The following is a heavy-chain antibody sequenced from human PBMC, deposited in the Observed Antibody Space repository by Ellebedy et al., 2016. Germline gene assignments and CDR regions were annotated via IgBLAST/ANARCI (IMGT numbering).Heavy chain of an antibody. Sequence: GESLKISCAASGFTFSTYWMSWVRQAPGKGLEWVANIKQDGSEKYYVDSVRGRFTISRDNAKNSLHLQMNSLRAEDTAVYYCARGQTTFGYWGQGTLVIVSS. J-gene: IGHJ4*02. CDR3: ARGQTTFGY. D-gene: IGHD4-17*01. CDR2: IKQDGSEK. CDR1: GFTFSTYW. V-gene: IGHV3-7*01.